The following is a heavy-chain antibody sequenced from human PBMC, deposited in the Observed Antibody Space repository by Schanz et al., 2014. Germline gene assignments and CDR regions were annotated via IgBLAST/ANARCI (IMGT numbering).Heavy chain of an antibody. D-gene: IGHD6-19*01. Sequence: VRLVESGGGLVQPGGSLRLSCAASGFTFSDYYMSWIRQAPGKGLEWVSYISRDGTTSYYADSVKGRFTISRDNAKNSLYLEMTSLRGEDTAVYYCVRDLISSGWYGWGQGTLVTVSS. V-gene: IGHV3-11*01. CDR3: VRDLISSGWYG. J-gene: IGHJ4*02. CDR2: ISRDGTTS. CDR1: GFTFSDYY.